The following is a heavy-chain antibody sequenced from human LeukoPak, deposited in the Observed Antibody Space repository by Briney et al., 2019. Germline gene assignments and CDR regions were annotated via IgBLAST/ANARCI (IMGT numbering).Heavy chain of an antibody. J-gene: IGHJ5*02. CDR3: ARGRSTYYYGSGSYYNSVNWFDP. V-gene: IGHV4-39*07. Sequence: SETLSLTCTVSGGSISSSSYYWGWIRQPPGKGLEWIGSIYYSGSTNYNPSLKSRVTISVDTSKNQFSLKLSSVTAADTAVYYCARGRSTYYYGSGSYYNSVNWFDPWGQGTLVTVSS. CDR2: IYYSGST. CDR1: GGSISSSSYY. D-gene: IGHD3-10*01.